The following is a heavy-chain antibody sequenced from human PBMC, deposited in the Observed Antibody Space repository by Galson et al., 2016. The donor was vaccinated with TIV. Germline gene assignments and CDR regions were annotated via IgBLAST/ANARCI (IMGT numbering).Heavy chain of an antibody. D-gene: IGHD3/OR15-3a*01. J-gene: IGHJ3*01. CDR3: ARHGRGGPDFSGFDG. CDR2: IFPGDSDT. Sequence: QSGAEVTKPGESLKISCKGSRYNFASHWIGWVRQMPGKGPEWMGTIFPGDSDTRYSPSFQGQVTMSADKSISTAYLQWSRLKASDTAIHYCARHGRGGPDFSGFDGWGQGTKVIVSS. V-gene: IGHV5-51*01. CDR1: RYNFASHW.